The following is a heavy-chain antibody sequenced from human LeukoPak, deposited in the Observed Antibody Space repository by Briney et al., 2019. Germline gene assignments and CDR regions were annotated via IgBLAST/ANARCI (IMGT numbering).Heavy chain of an antibody. V-gene: IGHV3-48*04. D-gene: IGHD1-26*01. J-gene: IGHJ4*02. CDR3: ASSYSGSYDPFDY. CDR2: ISSGSSTI. CDR1: DFTFSTYS. Sequence: GGSLRLSCAASDFTFSTYSMNWVRQAPGKGLEWIAYISSGSSTIYYADSVEGRFTISRDNAKNTLYLQMNSLRAEDTAVYYCASSYSGSYDPFDYWGQGTLVTVSS.